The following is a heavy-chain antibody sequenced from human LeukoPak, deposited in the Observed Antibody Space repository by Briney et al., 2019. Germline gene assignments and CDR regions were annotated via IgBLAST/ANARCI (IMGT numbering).Heavy chain of an antibody. CDR2: ISWNSGSI. CDR3: AKDGFWGSGSYLKFLGTHYFDY. Sequence: QPGGSLRLSCAASGFTFDDYAMHWVRQAPGKGLEWVSGISWNSGSIGYADSVKGRFTISRDNAKNSLYLQMNSLRAEDTALYYCAKDGFWGSGSYLKFLGTHYFDYWGQGTLVTVSS. V-gene: IGHV3-9*01. D-gene: IGHD1-26*01. J-gene: IGHJ4*02. CDR1: GFTFDDYA.